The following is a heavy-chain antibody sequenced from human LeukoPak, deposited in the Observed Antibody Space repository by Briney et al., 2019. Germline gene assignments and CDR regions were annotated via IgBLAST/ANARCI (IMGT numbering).Heavy chain of an antibody. CDR3: AARQSYDSSGYYYESPNDY. D-gene: IGHD3-22*01. V-gene: IGHV1-69*13. CDR1: GGTFSSYA. J-gene: IGHJ4*02. Sequence: GASVKVSCKASGGTFSSYAISWVRQALGQGLEWMGGIIPIFGTANYAQKFQGRVTITADESTSTAYMELSSLRSEDTAVYYCAARQSYDSSGYYYESPNDYWGQGTLVTVSS. CDR2: IIPIFGTA.